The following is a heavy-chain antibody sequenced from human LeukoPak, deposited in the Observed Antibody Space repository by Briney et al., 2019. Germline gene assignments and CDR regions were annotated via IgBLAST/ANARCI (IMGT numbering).Heavy chain of an antibody. J-gene: IGHJ4*02. CDR3: SRGQKDPYGPEFDY. V-gene: IGHV3-49*04. D-gene: IGHD3-10*01. CDR2: IRSKIHDGTT. CDR1: GFSFGDYN. Sequence: GESLKISCTASGFSFGDYNMNWVRQAPGKGLEWVGYIRSKIHDGTTDYAASVKGRFTISRDDSRTIAYLQMTSLKSEDTAVYYRSRGQKDPYGPEFDYWGQGTLVTVSS.